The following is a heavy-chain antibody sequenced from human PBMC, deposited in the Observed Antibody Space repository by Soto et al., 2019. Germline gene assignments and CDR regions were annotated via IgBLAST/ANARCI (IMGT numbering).Heavy chain of an antibody. V-gene: IGHV4-30-2*01. CDR1: GGSISSGGYS. D-gene: IGHD4-17*01. Sequence: QLQLQESGSGLVKPSQTLSLTCAVSGGSISSGGYSWSWIRQPPGKGLEWIGYIYHSGSTYYNPSLKSRVTISVDRSKNQFSLKLSSVTAADTAVYCGARTTVSDWYFDLWGRGTLVTVSS. CDR3: ARTTVSDWYFDL. J-gene: IGHJ2*01. CDR2: IYHSGST.